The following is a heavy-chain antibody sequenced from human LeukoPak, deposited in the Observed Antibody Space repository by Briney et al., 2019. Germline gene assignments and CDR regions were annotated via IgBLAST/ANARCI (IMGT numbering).Heavy chain of an antibody. J-gene: IGHJ4*02. CDR2: MYTSGST. CDR1: GGSISSGSYY. D-gene: IGHD6-13*01. Sequence: SQTLSLTCTVSGGSISSGSYYWSWIRQPAGQGLEYIGRMYTSGSTNYNPSLKSRVTISVDTSKNQFSLKLSSVTAADTAVYYCARGRPLWISSWFDYWGQGTLVTVSS. V-gene: IGHV4-61*02. CDR3: ARGRPLWISSWFDY.